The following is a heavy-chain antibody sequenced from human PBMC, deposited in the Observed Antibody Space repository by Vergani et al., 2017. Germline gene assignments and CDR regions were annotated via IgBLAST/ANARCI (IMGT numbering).Heavy chain of an antibody. CDR2: IYTSGST. CDR3: AGYCSITRCYAIPY. CDR1: GGSISSGSYY. D-gene: IGHD2-2*01. J-gene: IGHJ4*02. V-gene: IGHV4-61*02. Sequence: QVPLQESGPGLVKPSQTLSLTCTVSGGSISSGSYYWSWIRQPAGKGLEWIGRIYTSGSTNYNPSLKSRVTISVDTSKNQFSLKLSSVTAADTAVYYCAGYCSITRCYAIPYGGQGTLVTVSS.